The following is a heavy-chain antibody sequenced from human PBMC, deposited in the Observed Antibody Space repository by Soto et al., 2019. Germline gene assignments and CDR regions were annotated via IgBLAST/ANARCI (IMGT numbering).Heavy chain of an antibody. CDR2: INSDGSST. Sequence: GGSLRLSCAASGFTFSSYWMHWVRQAPGKGLVWVSRINSDGSSTSYADSVKGRFTISRDNAKNTLYLQMNSLRAEDTAVYYCARGRGLRLTYYYYMDVWGKGTTVTVSS. CDR3: ARGRGLRLTYYYYMDV. V-gene: IGHV3-74*01. CDR1: GFTFSSYW. J-gene: IGHJ6*03. D-gene: IGHD3-3*01.